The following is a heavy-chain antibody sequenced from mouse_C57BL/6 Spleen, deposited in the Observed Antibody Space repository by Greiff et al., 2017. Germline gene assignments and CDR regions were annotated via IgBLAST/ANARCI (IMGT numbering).Heavy chain of an antibody. Sequence: QVQLQQSGAELVKPGASVKMSCKASGYTFTSYWITWVKQRPGQGLEWIGNIYPGSGSTNYNEKFKSKATLTVDTSSSTAYMQLSSLTSEDSAVYYCAREGPRGAMDYWGQGTSVTVSS. D-gene: IGHD3-3*01. CDR3: AREGPRGAMDY. CDR1: GYTFTSYW. J-gene: IGHJ4*01. V-gene: IGHV1-55*01. CDR2: IYPGSGST.